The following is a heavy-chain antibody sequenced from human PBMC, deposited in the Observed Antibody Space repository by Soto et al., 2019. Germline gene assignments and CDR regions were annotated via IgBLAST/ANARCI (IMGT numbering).Heavy chain of an antibody. CDR3: ARHRIAAAVAYNWFDP. V-gene: IGHV4-39*01. J-gene: IGHJ5*02. D-gene: IGHD6-13*01. CDR1: GGSISSSSYY. Sequence: SETLSLTCTVSGGSISSSSYYWGWIRQPPGKGLEWIGSIYYSGSTYYNPSLKSRVTISVDTSKNQFSLKLSSVTAADTAVYYCARHRIAAAVAYNWFDPWGQG. CDR2: IYYSGST.